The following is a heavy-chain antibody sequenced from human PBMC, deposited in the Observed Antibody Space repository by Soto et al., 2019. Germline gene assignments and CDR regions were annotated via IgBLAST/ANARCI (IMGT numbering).Heavy chain of an antibody. CDR3: ARGRSTIFGVVVGMDV. D-gene: IGHD3-3*01. CDR1: GYTFTSYD. Sequence: ASVKVSWKASGYTFTSYDINWVRQATGQGLEWMGWMNPNSGNTGYAQKFQGRVTMTRNTSISTAYMELSSLRSEDTAVYYCARGRSTIFGVVVGMDVWGQGPTVTVSS. CDR2: MNPNSGNT. V-gene: IGHV1-8*01. J-gene: IGHJ6*02.